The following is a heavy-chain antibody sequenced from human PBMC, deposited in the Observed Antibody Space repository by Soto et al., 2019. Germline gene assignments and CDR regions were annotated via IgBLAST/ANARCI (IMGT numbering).Heavy chain of an antibody. CDR1: GGSIRDYY. V-gene: IGHV4-59*08. CDR3: ARGPSVDKVDY. J-gene: IGHJ4*02. D-gene: IGHD2-21*01. CDR2: IYYTGTT. Sequence: SETLSLTCTVSGGSIRDYYWGWIRQSPGKGLEWIGYIYYTGTTKYNPSLKSRVTISADTSENQFSLKLNSVSAADTAVYYCARGPSVDKVDYWGQGIQVTVSS.